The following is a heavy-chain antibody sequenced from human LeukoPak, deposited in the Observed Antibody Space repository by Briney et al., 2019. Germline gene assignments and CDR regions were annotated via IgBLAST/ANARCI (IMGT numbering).Heavy chain of an antibody. CDR2: IYYSGST. CDR3: ARPGGDLDY. CDR1: GGSISSGGYS. D-gene: IGHD3-16*01. Sequence: SETLSLTCAVSGGSISSGGYSWSWIRQPPGKGLEWIGYIYYSGSTYYNPSLKSRATISVDTSKNQFSLKLSSVTAADTAVYYCARPGGDLDYWGQGTLVTVSS. J-gene: IGHJ4*02. V-gene: IGHV4-30-4*07.